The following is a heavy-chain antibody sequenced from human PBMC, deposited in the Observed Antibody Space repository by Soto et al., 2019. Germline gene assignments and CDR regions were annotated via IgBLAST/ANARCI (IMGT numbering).Heavy chain of an antibody. CDR2: IYNDGSYT. D-gene: IGHD3-10*01. Sequence: GSLRLSCAASGFIFKMYWMHWVRQTPGKGLVWISRIYNDGSYTDYADSVKGRFTISRDNVNDTLYLQMNNLRAEDSGLYYCTRGPRPISTGTGAYWGQGTQVTVSS. CDR1: GFIFKMYW. CDR3: TRGPRPISTGTGAY. V-gene: IGHV3-74*01. J-gene: IGHJ4*02.